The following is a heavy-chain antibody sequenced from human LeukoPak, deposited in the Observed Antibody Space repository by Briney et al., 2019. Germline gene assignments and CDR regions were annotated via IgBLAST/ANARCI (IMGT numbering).Heavy chain of an antibody. CDR3: ARGITIFGVVIFHYFGMDV. CDR2: INHSGST. CDR1: GFTFSNFW. V-gene: IGHV4-34*01. J-gene: IGHJ6*02. D-gene: IGHD3-3*01. Sequence: PGGSLRLSRVVSGFTFSNFWMSWVRQAPGKGLEWIGEINHSGSTNYNPSLKSRVTISVDTSKNQFSLKLSSVTAADTAVYYCARGITIFGVVIFHYFGMDVWGQGTTVTVSS.